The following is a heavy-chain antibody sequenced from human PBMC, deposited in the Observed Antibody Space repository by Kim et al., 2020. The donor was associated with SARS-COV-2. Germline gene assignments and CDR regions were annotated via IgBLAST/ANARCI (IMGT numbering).Heavy chain of an antibody. Sequence: GGSLRFSCAASGFTFSSYSMNWVRQAPGKGLEWVSSISSSSSYIYYADSVKGRFTISRDNAKNSLYLQMNSLRAEDTAVYYCAREGSGSYPVDYWGQGTLVTVSS. V-gene: IGHV3-21*01. J-gene: IGHJ4*02. CDR2: ISSSSSYI. CDR3: AREGSGSYPVDY. D-gene: IGHD1-26*01. CDR1: GFTFSSYS.